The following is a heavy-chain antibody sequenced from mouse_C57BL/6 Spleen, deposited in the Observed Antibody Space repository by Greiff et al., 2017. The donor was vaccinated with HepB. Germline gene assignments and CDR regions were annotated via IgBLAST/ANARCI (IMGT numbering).Heavy chain of an antibody. CDR2: ISNGGGST. CDR1: GFTFSDYY. V-gene: IGHV5-12*01. Sequence: EVMLVESGGGLVQPGGSLKLSCAASGFTFSDYYMYWVRQTPEKRLEWVAYISNGGGSTYYPDTVKGRFTISRDNAKNTLYLQMSRLKSEDTAMYYCARQRPGTGGYFDYWGQGTTLTVSS. CDR3: ARQRPGTGGYFDY. D-gene: IGHD3-3*01. J-gene: IGHJ2*01.